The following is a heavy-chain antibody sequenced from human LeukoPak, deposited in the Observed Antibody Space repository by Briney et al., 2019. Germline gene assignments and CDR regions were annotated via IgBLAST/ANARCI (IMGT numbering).Heavy chain of an antibody. Sequence: GGSLRLSCSASGFNFSSYAMHWVRRAPGKGLEYVSAISSNGGSTYYADSVKGRFTISRDNSKNTLYLQMSSLRAEDTAVYYCVKERVDTAMVVYFDYWGQGTLVTVSS. CDR3: VKERVDTAMVVYFDY. CDR2: ISSNGGST. D-gene: IGHD5-18*01. J-gene: IGHJ4*02. V-gene: IGHV3-64D*06. CDR1: GFNFSSYA.